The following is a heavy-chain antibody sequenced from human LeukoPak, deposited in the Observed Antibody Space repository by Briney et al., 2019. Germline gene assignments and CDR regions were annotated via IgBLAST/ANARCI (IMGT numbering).Heavy chain of an antibody. V-gene: IGHV3-15*01. CDR1: GFTFSAAW. Sequence: GGSLRLSCVASGFTFSAAWMTWVRQAPGTGLECVGRIKSRTDGGTTDYATPVKGRFAISRDDSKNTLYLQMNSLKIEDTGVYYCTTVGSSWGFDYWGQGTLVTVSS. CDR3: TTVGSSWGFDY. D-gene: IGHD6-13*01. J-gene: IGHJ4*02. CDR2: IKSRTDGGTT.